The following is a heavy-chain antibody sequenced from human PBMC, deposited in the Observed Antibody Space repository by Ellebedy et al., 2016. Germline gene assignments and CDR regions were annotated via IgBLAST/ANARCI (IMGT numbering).Heavy chain of an antibody. J-gene: IGHJ4*02. V-gene: IGHV3-7*03. CDR2: IKQDGSQK. CDR3: AKGSGWLCDY. D-gene: IGHD2-21*01. Sequence: GGSLRLSCAGSNFSLNTYTINWVRQAPGKGLEWVASIKQDGSQKDYVDSVEGRFTISRDNARNSLYLQMNSLRAEDTAMYYCAKGSGWLCDYWGQGILVTVSS. CDR1: NFSLNTYT.